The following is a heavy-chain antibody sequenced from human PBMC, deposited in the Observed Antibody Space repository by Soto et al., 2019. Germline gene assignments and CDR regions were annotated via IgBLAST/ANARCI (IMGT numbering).Heavy chain of an antibody. J-gene: IGHJ4*02. CDR2: ISGSGRTI. V-gene: IGHV3-48*03. CDR3: ARDDGERLGNTDHIDF. Sequence: GGSLRLSCAASGFTFSNYEMNWVRQAPGRGLEWVSYISGSGRTIYYADSVKGRFTISRDNAKNLLYLQMNSLRVEDTAFYYCARDDGERLGNTDHIDFWGQGTQVTVSS. D-gene: IGHD2-21*01. CDR1: GFTFSNYE.